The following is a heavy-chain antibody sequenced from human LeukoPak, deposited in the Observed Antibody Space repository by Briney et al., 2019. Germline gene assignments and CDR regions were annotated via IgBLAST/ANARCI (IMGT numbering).Heavy chain of an antibody. CDR2: IKQDRSEK. D-gene: IGHD2-21*02. CDR1: GFTFSSYS. CDR3: AKTEGNLAYCGGDCYSYFQH. J-gene: IGHJ1*01. Sequence: GGSLRLSCVASGFTFSSYSMNWVPQAPGKGLELVANIKQDRSEKYYVDSVKGRFTISRDNAKNSLYLQMNSLRAEDTAVYYCAKTEGNLAYCGGDCYSYFQHWGQGTLVTVSS. V-gene: IGHV3-7*03.